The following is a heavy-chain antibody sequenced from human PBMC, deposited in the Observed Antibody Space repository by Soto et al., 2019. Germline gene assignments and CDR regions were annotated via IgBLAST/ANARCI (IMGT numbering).Heavy chain of an antibody. J-gene: IGHJ4*02. CDR1: GFSFSAYW. Sequence: EVQLVESGGALVQPGGSLRLSCAGSGFSFSAYWMSWVRHAPGKGLEWVAMINRGASGTHYVDSVKGRFTISRDNTKNSLYLQMTSMRVDDTGEYCCAALGTAGIQTAAYCGQGTLVNVSS. V-gene: IGHV3-7*01. CDR2: INRGASGT. CDR3: AALGTAGIQTAAY. D-gene: IGHD1-1*01.